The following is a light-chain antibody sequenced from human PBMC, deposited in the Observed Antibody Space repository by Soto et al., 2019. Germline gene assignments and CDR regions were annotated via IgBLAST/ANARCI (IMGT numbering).Light chain of an antibody. J-gene: IGKJ4*01. Sequence: IVMTQSPDSLAVSLGERATINCKSSQSLLYTSNTKNYLAWFQPKPGQPPRLLIYWASTRESGVPDRFSGGGSGTDFSLTISSLQSEDVAVYYCQQYYSNPELTFGGGTKVEIK. CDR3: QQYYSNPELT. CDR1: QSLLYTSNTKNY. CDR2: WAS. V-gene: IGKV4-1*01.